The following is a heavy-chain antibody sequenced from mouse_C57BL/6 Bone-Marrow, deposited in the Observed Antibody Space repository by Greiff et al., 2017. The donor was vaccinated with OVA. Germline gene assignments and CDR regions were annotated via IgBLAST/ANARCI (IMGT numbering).Heavy chain of an antibody. CDR3: AGDYYGSSYGAY. CDR1: GYSITSGYY. CDR2: ISYDGSN. D-gene: IGHD1-1*01. J-gene: IGHJ3*01. V-gene: IGHV3-6*01. Sequence: EVQLQESGPGLVKPSQSLSLTCSVTGYSITSGYYWNWIRQFPGNKLEWMGYISYDGSNNYNPSLKNRISITRDTSKNQFCLKLNSVTTEDTATYYCAGDYYGSSYGAYWGQGTLVTVSA.